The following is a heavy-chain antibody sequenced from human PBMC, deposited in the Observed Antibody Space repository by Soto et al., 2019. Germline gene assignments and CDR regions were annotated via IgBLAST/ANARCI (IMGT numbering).Heavy chain of an antibody. CDR1: GFTFSNAW. J-gene: IGHJ4*02. V-gene: IGHV3-15*07. CDR2: IKSKTDGGTT. Sequence: GGSLRLSCAASGFTFSNAWMNWVRQAPGKGLEWVGRIKSKTDGGTTDYAAPVKGRFTISRDDSKNTLYLQMNSLKTEDTAVYYCTTDSLFYYDSSGYWFSSTSNTDYWGQGTLVTVSS. D-gene: IGHD3-22*01. CDR3: TTDSLFYYDSSGYWFSSTSNTDY.